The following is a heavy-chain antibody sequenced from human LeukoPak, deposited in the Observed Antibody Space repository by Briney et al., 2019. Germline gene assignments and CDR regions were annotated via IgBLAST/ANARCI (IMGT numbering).Heavy chain of an antibody. Sequence: GASVTVSCKASGYTFTTYGISWVRQAPGQGLEWMGWINPSNGNTNYAQKLQGRVTLTTDTSTTTAYMELRSLRSDDTAVYYCARDRIVVITPFDYWGQGTLVTVSS. V-gene: IGHV1-18*01. CDR2: INPSNGNT. J-gene: IGHJ4*02. D-gene: IGHD3-22*01. CDR1: GYTFTTYG. CDR3: ARDRIVVITPFDY.